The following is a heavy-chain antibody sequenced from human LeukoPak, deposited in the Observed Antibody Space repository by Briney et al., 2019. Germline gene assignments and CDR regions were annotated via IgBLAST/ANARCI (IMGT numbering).Heavy chain of an antibody. V-gene: IGHV4-59*01. J-gene: IGHJ4*02. CDR3: ARDPDYGGKLFYFDY. D-gene: IGHD4-23*01. CDR1: GGSISNYY. Sequence: SETLSLTCTVSGGSISNYYWNWIRQPPGKGLEWIGYIHSSGTTDYNPSLKSRVTISVDTSKKQFSLKLSSVTAADTAVYYCARDPDYGGKLFYFDYWGQGTLVTVSS. CDR2: IHSSGTT.